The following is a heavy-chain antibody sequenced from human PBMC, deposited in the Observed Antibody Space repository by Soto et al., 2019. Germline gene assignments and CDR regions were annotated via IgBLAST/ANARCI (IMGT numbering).Heavy chain of an antibody. CDR1: GFTFSSYG. D-gene: IGHD3-22*01. CDR2: ISYDGSNK. CDR3: AKLAGYYYDSSGYPNPAFDY. V-gene: IGHV3-30*18. J-gene: IGHJ4*02. Sequence: GGSLRLSCAASGFTFSSYGMHWVRQAPGKGLEWVAVISYDGSNKYYADSVKGRFTISRDNSKNTLYLQMNSLRAEDTAVYYCAKLAGYYYDSSGYPNPAFDYWGQGTRVTVAS.